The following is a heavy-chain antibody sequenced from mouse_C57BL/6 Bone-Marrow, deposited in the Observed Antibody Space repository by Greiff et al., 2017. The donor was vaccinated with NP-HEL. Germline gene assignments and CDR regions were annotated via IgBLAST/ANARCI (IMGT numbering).Heavy chain of an antibody. CDR1: GFTFNDDY. CDR2: IDPANGDT. CDR3: TTYYDYSFAD. V-gene: IGHV14-4*01. J-gene: IGHJ3*01. Sequence: VQLQQPGAELVRPGASVKLSCTASGFTFNDDYMHWVKQRPEQGLEWIGWIDPANGDTDYTSKFQGKATLTADTSSSTAYLQLSSRTSEDTAVYYCTTYYDYSFADWGQGTLVTVSA. D-gene: IGHD2-4*01.